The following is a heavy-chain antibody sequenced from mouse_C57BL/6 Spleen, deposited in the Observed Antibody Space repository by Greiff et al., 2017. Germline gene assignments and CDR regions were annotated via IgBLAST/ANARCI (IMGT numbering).Heavy chain of an antibody. J-gene: IGHJ4*01. V-gene: IGHV1-43*01. Sequence: VQLKQSGPELVKPGASVKISCKASGYSFTGYYMHWVKQSSEKSLEWIGEINPSTGGTSYNQKFKGKATLTVDKSSSTAYMQLKSLTSEDSAVYYCASYYKDYAMDYWGQGTSVTVSS. CDR2: INPSTGGT. CDR3: ASYYKDYAMDY. CDR1: GYSFTGYY. D-gene: IGHD2-12*01.